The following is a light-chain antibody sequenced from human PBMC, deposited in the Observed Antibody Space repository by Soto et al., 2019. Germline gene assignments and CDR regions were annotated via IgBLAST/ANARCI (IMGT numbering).Light chain of an antibody. CDR2: KAP. CDR1: QYMAYW. V-gene: IGKV1-5*03. Sequence: DIQMTQSPSTLSASIGDRVTITCRASQYMAYWLAWYQQKPGKVPQLLISKAPYLENGLPLRFSGSGSGREFNLPINSLQPDDFATYDCQQYSSYPWTFGQGTKVEVK. CDR3: QQYSSYPWT. J-gene: IGKJ1*01.